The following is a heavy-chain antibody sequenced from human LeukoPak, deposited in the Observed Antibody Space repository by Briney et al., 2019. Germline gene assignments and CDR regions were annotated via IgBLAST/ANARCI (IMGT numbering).Heavy chain of an antibody. Sequence: ASVKVSCKASGYTFTSYDINWVRHAPGQGLEWMGRMNPNSGNTGYAQKLQGRVTITRNNYISTAYMELSSLRSEDTAVYYCARGYRKRGRSSWYLSVYYYYYIDVWGKGTTVTVSS. V-gene: IGHV1-8*03. J-gene: IGHJ6*03. D-gene: IGHD6-13*01. CDR1: GYTFTSYD. CDR3: ARGYRKRGRSSWYLSVYYYYYIDV. CDR2: MNPNSGNT.